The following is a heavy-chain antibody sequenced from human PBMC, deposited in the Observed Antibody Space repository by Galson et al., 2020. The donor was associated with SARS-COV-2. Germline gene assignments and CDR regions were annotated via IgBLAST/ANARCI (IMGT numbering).Heavy chain of an antibody. Sequence: GESLKISCAASGFTFSSYSMHWVRQAPGKGLEWVAVISYDGSNKYYADSVKGRFTISRDNSKNTLYLQMNSLRAKDTAVYYCARDRGGALGGFDPWGQGTLVTVSS. CDR3: ARDRGGALGGFDP. J-gene: IGHJ5*01. V-gene: IGHV3-30-3*01. D-gene: IGHD3-10*01. CDR1: GFTFSSYS. CDR2: ISYDGSNK.